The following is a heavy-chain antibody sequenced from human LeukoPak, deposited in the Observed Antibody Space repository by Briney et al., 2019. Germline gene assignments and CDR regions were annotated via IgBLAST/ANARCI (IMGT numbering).Heavy chain of an antibody. J-gene: IGHJ4*02. CDR3: ARDNEYQLPDY. CDR2: IYYSGST. Sequence: SETLSLTCTASGGSISSSSYYWGWIRQPPGKGLEWIGSIYYSGSTYYNPSLKSRVTISVDTSKNQFSLKLSSVTAADTAVYYCARDNEYQLPDYWGQGTLVTVSS. D-gene: IGHD2-2*01. V-gene: IGHV4-39*07. CDR1: GGSISSSSYY.